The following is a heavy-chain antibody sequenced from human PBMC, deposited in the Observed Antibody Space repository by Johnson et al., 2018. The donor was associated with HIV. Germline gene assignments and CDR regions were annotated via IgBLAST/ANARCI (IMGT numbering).Heavy chain of an antibody. CDR1: GFTFSSYW. Sequence: VQLVESGGGLVQPGGSLRLSCAASGFTFSSYWMSWVRQAPGKGLEWVANIKKDGSEIYYVDSVKGRFTISRDNAKNSLYLQMNSLRAEDTAVYYCARQFRSVGAPDAFDIWGQGTMVTISS. D-gene: IGHD1-26*01. J-gene: IGHJ3*02. CDR2: IKKDGSEI. CDR3: ARQFRSVGAPDAFDI. V-gene: IGHV3-7*01.